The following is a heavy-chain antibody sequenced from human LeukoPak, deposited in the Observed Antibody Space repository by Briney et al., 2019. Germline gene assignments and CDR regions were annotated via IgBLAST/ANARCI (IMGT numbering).Heavy chain of an antibody. V-gene: IGHV3-23*01. CDR2: ISGSGDTT. CDR1: GFTFSSYS. Sequence: GGSLRLSCAASGFTFSSYSMSWVRQGPGTGLEWVSAISGSGDTTFYADSVKGRFTISRDNAKNSLYLQMNSLRAEDTAVYYCARMQVGWLRFAFDIWGQGTVVTVSS. D-gene: IGHD5-12*01. CDR3: ARMQVGWLRFAFDI. J-gene: IGHJ3*02.